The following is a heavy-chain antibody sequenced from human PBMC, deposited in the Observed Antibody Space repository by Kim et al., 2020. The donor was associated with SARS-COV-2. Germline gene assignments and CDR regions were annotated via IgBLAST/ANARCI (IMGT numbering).Heavy chain of an antibody. J-gene: IGHJ6*02. D-gene: IGHD2-15*01. CDR3: ARGLGGRYCSGGSCPWGYYYGMDV. CDR1: GDSVSSNSAA. V-gene: IGHV6-1*01. CDR2: TYYRSKWYN. Sequence: SQTLSLTCAISGDSVSSNSAAWNWIRQSPSRGLEWLGRTYYRSKWYNDYAVSVKSRITINPDTSKNQFSLQLNSVTPEDTAVYYCARGLGGRYCSGGSCPWGYYYGMDVWGQGTTVTVSS.